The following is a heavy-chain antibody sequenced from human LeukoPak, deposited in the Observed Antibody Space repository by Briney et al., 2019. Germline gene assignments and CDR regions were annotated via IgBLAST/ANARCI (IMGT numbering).Heavy chain of an antibody. V-gene: IGHV4-4*02. CDR2: IYHSGST. CDR3: ARVRYCSGGSCYFDY. D-gene: IGHD2-15*01. Sequence: SETLSLTCAVPGGSISSSNWWSWVRQPPGKGLEGIGEIYHSGSTNYNPSLKSRVTISVDKSKNQFSLKLSSVTAADTAVYYCARVRYCSGGSCYFDYWGQGTLVSVSS. J-gene: IGHJ4*02. CDR1: GGSISSSNW.